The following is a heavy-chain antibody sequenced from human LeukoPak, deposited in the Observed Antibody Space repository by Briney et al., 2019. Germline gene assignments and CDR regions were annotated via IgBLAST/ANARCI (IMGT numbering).Heavy chain of an antibody. Sequence: SETLSLTCTVYGGSFSGYYWSWIRQPPGKGLEWIGEINHSGSTNYNPSLKSRVTISVDTSKNQFSLKLSSVTAADTAVYYCARGYGSGSYYPLDYWGQGTLVAASS. CDR2: INHSGST. D-gene: IGHD3-10*01. CDR3: ARGYGSGSYYPLDY. V-gene: IGHV4-34*01. J-gene: IGHJ4*02. CDR1: GGSFSGYY.